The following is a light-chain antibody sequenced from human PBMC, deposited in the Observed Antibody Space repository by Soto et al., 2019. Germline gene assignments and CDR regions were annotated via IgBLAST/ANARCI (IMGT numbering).Light chain of an antibody. CDR2: DVT. Sequence: QSALTQSPSVSGSPGQSVAISCTGTSSDVGSYNRVSWYQQLPGTAPKLLIYDVTNRPSGVPDRFSGSKSGNTASLTISGLQAEDEADYYCSSYTISSTYVFGTGTKLTVL. V-gene: IGLV2-18*02. CDR1: SSDVGSYNR. CDR3: SSYTISSTYV. J-gene: IGLJ1*01.